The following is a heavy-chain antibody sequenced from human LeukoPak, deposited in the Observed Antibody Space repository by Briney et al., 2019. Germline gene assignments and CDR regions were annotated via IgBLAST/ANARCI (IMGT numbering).Heavy chain of an antibody. CDR1: GFTFSSYA. CDR2: IKKDGSEK. V-gene: IGHV3-7*01. CDR3: ASELPSSSWYDY. D-gene: IGHD6-13*01. Sequence: GGSLRLSCAASGFTFSSYAMTWARQAPGKGLEWVANIKKDGSEKYYVASVRGRFTISRDNAKNSLYLQMNSLRAEDTAVYYCASELPSSSWYDYWGQGTLVTVSS. J-gene: IGHJ4*02.